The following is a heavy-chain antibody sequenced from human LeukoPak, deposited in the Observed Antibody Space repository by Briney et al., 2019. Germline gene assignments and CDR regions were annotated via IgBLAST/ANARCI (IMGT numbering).Heavy chain of an antibody. CDR2: LYYRGDT. V-gene: IGHV4-39*07. Sequence: PSETLSLTCTVSGGSISSSSYYWGWIRQSPGRGLEWIGSLYYRGDTFYNPSLKSRVTISVDKSKNQFSLKLSSVTAADTAVYYCARGVVPARGDWFDPWGQGTLVTVSS. D-gene: IGHD2-2*01. J-gene: IGHJ5*02. CDR3: ARGVVPARGDWFDP. CDR1: GGSISSSSYY.